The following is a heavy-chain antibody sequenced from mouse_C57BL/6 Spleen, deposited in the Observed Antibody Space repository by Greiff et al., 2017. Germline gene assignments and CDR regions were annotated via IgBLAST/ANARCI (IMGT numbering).Heavy chain of an antibody. CDR3: ARAYYYGSSYNYAMDY. D-gene: IGHD1-1*01. V-gene: IGHV1-55*01. CDR1: GYTFTSYW. Sequence: QVQLQQSGAELVKPGASVKMSCKASGYTFTSYWITWVKQRPGQGLEWIGDIYPGSGSTNYNEKFKSKATLTVDTSSSTAYMQLSSLTSEDSAVYYCARAYYYGSSYNYAMDYWGQGTSVTVAS. J-gene: IGHJ4*01. CDR2: IYPGSGST.